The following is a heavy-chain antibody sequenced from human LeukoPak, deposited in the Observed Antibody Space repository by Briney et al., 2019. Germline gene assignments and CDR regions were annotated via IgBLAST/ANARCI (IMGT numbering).Heavy chain of an antibody. J-gene: IGHJ4*02. Sequence: SETLSLTCAVYGGSFSGYYWSWIRQPPEKGLEWIGEINHSGSTNYNPSLKSRVTISVDTSKNQFSLKLSSVTAADTAVYYCARGLQLVRYWGQGTLVTVSS. V-gene: IGHV4-34*01. CDR2: INHSGST. D-gene: IGHD6-13*01. CDR3: ARGLQLVRY. CDR1: GGSFSGYY.